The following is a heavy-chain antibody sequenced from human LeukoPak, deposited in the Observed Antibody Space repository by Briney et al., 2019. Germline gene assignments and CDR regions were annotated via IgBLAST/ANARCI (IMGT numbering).Heavy chain of an antibody. D-gene: IGHD3-10*01. Sequence: GGSLRLSCAASGFTVSSNYMSWVRQAPGKGLEWVSVIYSGGSTYYADSVKGRFTISRDNSKNTLYLQMNSLRAEDTAVYYCARETYGSGSLGSWGQGTLVTVSS. CDR2: IYSGGST. CDR3: ARETYGSGSLGS. J-gene: IGHJ5*02. CDR1: GFTVSSNY. V-gene: IGHV3-53*01.